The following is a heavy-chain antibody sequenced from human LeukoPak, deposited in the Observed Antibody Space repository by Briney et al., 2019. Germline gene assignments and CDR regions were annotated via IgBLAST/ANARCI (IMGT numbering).Heavy chain of an antibody. D-gene: IGHD3-3*01. CDR1: GFSFSTSW. J-gene: IGHJ4*02. CDR3: ARDRYYTLDY. Sequence: GGSLRLSCAASGFSFSTSWMHWVRHTPEKGLVRVSRINSDGSNTIYADSVKGRFTISRDNAKNTLFLQMNSLRAEDTAVYYCARDRYYTLDYWGQGTLVTVSS. CDR2: INSDGSNT. V-gene: IGHV3-74*01.